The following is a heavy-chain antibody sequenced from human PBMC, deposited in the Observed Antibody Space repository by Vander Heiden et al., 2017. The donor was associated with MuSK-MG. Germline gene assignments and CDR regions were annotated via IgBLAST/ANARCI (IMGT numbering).Heavy chain of an antibody. V-gene: IGHV1-2*02. J-gene: IGHJ5*02. CDR1: GYPFTAYY. D-gene: IGHD3-22*01. CDR2: INPNSGGT. CDR3: ARVTMIVVASWFDP. Sequence: QVQLVQSGAEVKKPGASVKVSCKASGYPFTAYYMHWVRQAPGQGLEWMGWINPNSGGTNYAQKFQGRVTMTRDTSISTAYMELSRLRSDDTAVYYCARVTMIVVASWFDPWGQGTRVTVSS.